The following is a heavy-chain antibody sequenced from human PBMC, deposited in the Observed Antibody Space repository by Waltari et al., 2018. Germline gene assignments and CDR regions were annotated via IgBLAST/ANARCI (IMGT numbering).Heavy chain of an antibody. D-gene: IGHD6-19*01. Sequence: EVQLLESGGGLVQPGGSLRLSCAASGFKFSRYGMSWVRQAPGKGLEGVSVISDSGGTKYYADSVKGRFTISRDNSKNTLQMQMNSLTAEDTAVYYCVKGALSAKKFDGWGQGILVTVSS. J-gene: IGHJ4*02. CDR2: ISDSGGTK. V-gene: IGHV3-23*01. CDR1: GFKFSRYG. CDR3: VKGALSAKKFDG.